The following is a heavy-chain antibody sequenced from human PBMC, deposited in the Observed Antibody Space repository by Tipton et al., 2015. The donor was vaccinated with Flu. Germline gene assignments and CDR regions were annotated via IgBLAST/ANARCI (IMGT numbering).Heavy chain of an antibody. CDR3: ARRDFSNYVSDPKSWFDP. Sequence: TLSLTCTVSGGSISNFDYYWGWIRQPPGKGLEWIASVYYTGTTYYNPSLKSRVTMSVDTSRNHLSLRLRSVTAADTAVYFCARRDFSNYVSDPKSWFDPWGQGILVTVSP. CDR2: VYYTGTT. J-gene: IGHJ5*02. CDR1: GGSISNFDYY. D-gene: IGHD4-11*01. V-gene: IGHV4-39*02.